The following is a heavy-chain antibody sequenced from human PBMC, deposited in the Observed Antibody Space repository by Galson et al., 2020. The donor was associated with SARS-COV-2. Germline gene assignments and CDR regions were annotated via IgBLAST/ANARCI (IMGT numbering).Heavy chain of an antibody. CDR2: MNPNSGNT. V-gene: IGHV1-8*01. CDR1: GYTLTSYD. D-gene: IGHD3-3*01. J-gene: IGHJ6*03. Sequence: DSVTVSCKASGYTLTSYDINWVRQATGQGLEWMGWMNPNSGNTGYAQKFQGRVTMTRNTSISTAYMELSSLRSEDTAVYYCARGKRITIFGVVQLNYYYMDVWGKGTTVTVSS. CDR3: ARGKRITIFGVVQLNYYYMDV.